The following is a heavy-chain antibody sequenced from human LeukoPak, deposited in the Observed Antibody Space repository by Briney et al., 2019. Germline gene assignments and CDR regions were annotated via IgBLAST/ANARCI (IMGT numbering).Heavy chain of an antibody. V-gene: IGHV4-34*01. CDR3: ARGTTVRRYYYYYYMDV. CDR1: GGSVYGYY. CDR2: INHSGST. J-gene: IGHJ6*03. D-gene: IGHD4-11*01. Sequence: HSYTLALTCAVYGGSVYGYYWGWIRKPPGKGLEWIGEINHSGSTNYNPSLKSRVTISVDTSKNQFSLKLSSVTAADTAVYYCARGTTVRRYYYYYYMDVWGKGTTVTVSS.